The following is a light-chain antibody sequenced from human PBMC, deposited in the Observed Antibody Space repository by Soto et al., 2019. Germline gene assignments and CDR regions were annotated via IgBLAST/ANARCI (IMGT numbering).Light chain of an antibody. Sequence: IQMTQSPSFLSACVGDKVTITCRATESVSKWLAWYQEKPGRAPKLLIFGASTLQSGVPSRFSGSGSGTDFTLTISSLQPEDFATYFCQELNAYPPWTFGQGTKVDIK. CDR2: GAS. CDR1: ESVSKW. J-gene: IGKJ1*01. V-gene: IGKV1-9*01. CDR3: QELNAYPPWT.